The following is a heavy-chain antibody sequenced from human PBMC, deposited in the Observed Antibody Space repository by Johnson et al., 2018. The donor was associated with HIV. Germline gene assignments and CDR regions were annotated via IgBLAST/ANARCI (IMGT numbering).Heavy chain of an antibody. V-gene: IGHV3-20*04. CDR3: ARDDGWEPTGNDAFDI. Sequence: VQLVESGGGVVRPGGSLRLSCAASGFTFDDYGMSWVRQAPGKGLVWVSRIKSDGTSTHYADSVKGRFPISRDNAKDTLYLQLNSLTAEDTAVYYCARDDGWEPTGNDAFDIWGQGTMVTVSS. CDR2: IKSDGTST. D-gene: IGHD1-26*01. CDR1: GFTFDDYG. J-gene: IGHJ3*02.